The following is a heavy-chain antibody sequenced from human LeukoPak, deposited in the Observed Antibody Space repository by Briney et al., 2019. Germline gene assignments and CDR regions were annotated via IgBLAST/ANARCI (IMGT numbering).Heavy chain of an antibody. CDR1: GFTFRVFA. J-gene: IGHJ5*02. CDR2: IYYDGSIE. CDR3: ARDGSTNYQNWFDP. V-gene: IGHV3-33*01. Sequence: GGPLRLSWAASGFTFRVFASNGVRKAPGKGLKGVAFIYYDGSIEYYVDPVKDRFTISRDNSKNTLFLQLNNLRAEDTAVYYCARDGSTNYQNWFDPWGQGTLVTVSS. D-gene: IGHD2-8*01.